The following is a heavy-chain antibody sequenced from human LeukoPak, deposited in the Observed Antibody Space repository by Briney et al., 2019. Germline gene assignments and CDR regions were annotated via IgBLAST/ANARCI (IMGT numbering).Heavy chain of an antibody. Sequence: GGSLRLSCAASGFTFSSYAMSWVRQAPGKGLVWVSAISGSGGSTYYADSVKGRFTISRDNSKNTLYLQMNSLRAEDTAVYYCAKKRGGDCYSFDYWGQGTLVTVSS. D-gene: IGHD2-21*02. CDR1: GFTFSSYA. CDR3: AKKRGGDCYSFDY. V-gene: IGHV3-23*01. CDR2: ISGSGGST. J-gene: IGHJ4*02.